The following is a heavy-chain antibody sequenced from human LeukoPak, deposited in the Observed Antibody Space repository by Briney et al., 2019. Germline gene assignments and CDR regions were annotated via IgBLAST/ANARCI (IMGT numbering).Heavy chain of an antibody. J-gene: IGHJ4*02. Sequence: GGSLRLSCAASRFTFSSYSMIWVRQAPGKGLEWVANIKEDGSKKYYLDSVKGRFTISRDNAKKSMYLQMDSLRAEDTAVYYCARVFTFYYDTIGYYFDYWGQGALVTVSS. D-gene: IGHD3-22*01. V-gene: IGHV3-7*01. CDR3: ARVFTFYYDTIGYYFDY. CDR2: IKEDGSKK. CDR1: RFTFSSYS.